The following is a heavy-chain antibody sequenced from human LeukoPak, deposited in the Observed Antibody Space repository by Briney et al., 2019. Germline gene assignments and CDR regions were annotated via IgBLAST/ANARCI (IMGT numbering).Heavy chain of an antibody. CDR3: ARLTPPTD. CDR2: VNSGGIT. CDR1: GFNVISNY. V-gene: IGHV3-66*04. Sequence: GGPLRLSCVASGFNVISNYMTWVRQAPGKGLEWVSVVNSGGITNYADSVEGRFTILRDNSKNTLYLQMNSLRAEDTAVYYCARLTPPTDWGQGTLVTVSS. J-gene: IGHJ4*02. D-gene: IGHD1-14*01.